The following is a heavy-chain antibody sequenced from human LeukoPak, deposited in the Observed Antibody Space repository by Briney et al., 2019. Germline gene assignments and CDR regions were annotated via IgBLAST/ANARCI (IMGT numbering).Heavy chain of an antibody. V-gene: IGHV4-39*01. Sequence: SETLSLTCSVSGDSVSRSDSYWDWIRQPPGKGLEWIGTIYYRGKTYYSPSLKSRVTMSVDPSNNQFSLNLRSVTAADTAVYYCARRRYYDGSGYLEWGQGTLLSVSS. D-gene: IGHD3-22*01. CDR2: IYYRGKT. CDR1: GDSVSRSDSY. CDR3: ARRRYYDGSGYLE. J-gene: IGHJ1*01.